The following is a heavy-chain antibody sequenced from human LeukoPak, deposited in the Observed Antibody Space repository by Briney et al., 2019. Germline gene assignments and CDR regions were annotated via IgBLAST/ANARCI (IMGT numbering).Heavy chain of an antibody. CDR3: ARPLSPMAASRGGFDP. CDR2: IIPITGKP. CDR1: GGTFSTYA. J-gene: IGHJ5*02. V-gene: IGHV1-69*13. D-gene: IGHD2/OR15-2a*01. Sequence: SVKVSCKASGGTFSTYALNWVRQAPGQGLQWMGGIIPITGKPDYAQIFKGRVTITADDSTSTAFMDLSSLTSNDTAIYYCARPLSPMAASRGGFDPWGQGTLVTVSS.